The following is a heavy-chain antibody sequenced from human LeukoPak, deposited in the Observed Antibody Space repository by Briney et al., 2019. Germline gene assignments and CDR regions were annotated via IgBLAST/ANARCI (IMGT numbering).Heavy chain of an antibody. D-gene: IGHD1-1*01. J-gene: IGHJ3*02. CDR2: IFYSGST. CDR3: ARRGTGISNAFDI. V-gene: IGHV4-39*01. Sequence: SETLSLSCTVSGGSISSSSYYWGWIRQPPGKGLEWIGSIFYSGSTYYNPSLKSRVTISADTSKNQFSLKLSSVTAADTAVYYCARRGTGISNAFDIWGQGTMVTVSS. CDR1: GGSISSSSYY.